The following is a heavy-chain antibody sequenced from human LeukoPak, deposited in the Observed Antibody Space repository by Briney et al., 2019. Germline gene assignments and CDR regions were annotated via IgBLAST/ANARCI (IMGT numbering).Heavy chain of an antibody. CDR1: GFTFSSYA. Sequence: GGSLRLSCAASGFTFSSYAMSWVRQAPGKGLEWVSAISGSGGSTYYADSVKGRFTISRDNSKNTLYLQMNSLRAEDTAVYYCALSPPNYDSSGYYHWGQGTLVTVSS. J-gene: IGHJ5*02. V-gene: IGHV3-23*01. D-gene: IGHD3-22*01. CDR3: ALSPPNYDSSGYYH. CDR2: ISGSGGST.